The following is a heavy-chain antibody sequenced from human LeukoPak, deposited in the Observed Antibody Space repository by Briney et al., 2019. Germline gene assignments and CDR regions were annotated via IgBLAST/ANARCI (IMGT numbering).Heavy chain of an antibody. CDR2: ISGSGGST. D-gene: IGHD1-26*01. V-gene: IGHV3-23*01. CDR3: AKDGEWELSGAYFDY. CDR1: GFTFSSYA. Sequence: GGSLRLSCAASGFTFSSYAMSWVRQAAGEGLEWVSAISGSGGSTYYADSVKGRFTISRDNSKNTLYLQMNSLRAEDTAVYYCAKDGEWELSGAYFDYWGQGTLVTVSS. J-gene: IGHJ4*02.